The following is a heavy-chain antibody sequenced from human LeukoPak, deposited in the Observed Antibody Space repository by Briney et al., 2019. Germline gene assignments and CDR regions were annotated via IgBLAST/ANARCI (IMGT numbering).Heavy chain of an antibody. V-gene: IGHV4-38-2*02. D-gene: IGHD6-13*01. Sequence: SETLSLTCTVPGYSISSGYYWGWIRQPPGKGLEWIGSIYHSGSTYYNPSLKSRVTISVDTSRNQFPLKLSSVTAADTAVYYCARGRGLYSSSWYSDYWGQGTLVTVSS. CDR2: IYHSGST. CDR1: GYSISSGYY. J-gene: IGHJ4*02. CDR3: ARGRGLYSSSWYSDY.